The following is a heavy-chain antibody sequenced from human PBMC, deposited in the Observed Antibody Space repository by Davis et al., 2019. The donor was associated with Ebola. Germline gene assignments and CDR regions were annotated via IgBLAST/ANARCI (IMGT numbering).Heavy chain of an antibody. CDR1: GYTFINYG. D-gene: IGHD1-26*01. J-gene: IGHJ4*02. CDR2: IRTYDGNT. Sequence: ASVKVSCKTSGYTFINYGITWVRQAPGQSLEWLGWIRTYDGNTNYAQKLQDRVTMTTDTSTTTVFMELTNLRFDDTAMYWCARGEGAPDFWGQGTLVTVSS. V-gene: IGHV1-18*04. CDR3: ARGEGAPDF.